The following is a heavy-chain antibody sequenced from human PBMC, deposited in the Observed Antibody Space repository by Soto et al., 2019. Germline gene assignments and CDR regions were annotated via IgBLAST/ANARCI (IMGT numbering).Heavy chain of an antibody. V-gene: IGHV1-69*13. CDR2: IIPIFGTA. CDR3: ARELGDSSVYGGFYYGMDV. J-gene: IGHJ6*02. CDR1: GGTFSSYA. Sequence: SVKVYCKASGGTFSSYAISWVRQAPVQGLEWMGGIIPIFGTANYAQKFQGRVTITADESTSTAYMELSSLRSEDTAVYYCARELGDSSVYGGFYYGMDVWGQGTTVTVPS. D-gene: IGHD3-22*01.